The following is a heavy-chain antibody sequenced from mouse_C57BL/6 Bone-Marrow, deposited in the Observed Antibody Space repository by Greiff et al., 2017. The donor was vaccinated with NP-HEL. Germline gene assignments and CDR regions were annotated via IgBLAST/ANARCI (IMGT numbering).Heavy chain of an antibody. D-gene: IGHD2-1*01. Sequence: QVQLKQPGAELVRPGSSVKLSCKASGYTFNSYWMHWVKQRPIQGLEWIGNIDPSDSETHYNQKFKDKATLTVDKSSSTAYMQLSSLTSEDSAVYYCASGNYYAMDYWGQGTSVTVSS. CDR3: ASGNYYAMDY. CDR2: IDPSDSET. J-gene: IGHJ4*01. V-gene: IGHV1-52*01. CDR1: GYTFNSYW.